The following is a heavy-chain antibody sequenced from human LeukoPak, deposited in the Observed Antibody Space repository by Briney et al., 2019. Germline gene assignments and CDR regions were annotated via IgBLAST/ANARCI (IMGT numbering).Heavy chain of an antibody. Sequence: ASVKLSCKASGGTFSSYAISWVRQAPGQGLEWMGGIIPIFGTANYAQKFQGRVTITADKSTSTAYMELSRLRSDDTAVYYCARWDIVVVPAAGFDYWGQGTLVTVSS. V-gene: IGHV1-69*06. D-gene: IGHD2-2*01. CDR1: GGTFSSYA. CDR3: ARWDIVVVPAAGFDY. J-gene: IGHJ4*02. CDR2: IIPIFGTA.